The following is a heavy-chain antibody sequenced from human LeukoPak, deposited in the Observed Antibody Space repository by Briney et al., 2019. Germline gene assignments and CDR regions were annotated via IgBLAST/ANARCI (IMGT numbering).Heavy chain of an antibody. V-gene: IGHV3-23*01. CDR2: ISGSGGST. CDR1: GFTFSSYA. D-gene: IGHD3-16*01. CDR3: AKGAEAFDI. J-gene: IGHJ3*02. Sequence: GGSLRLSCAASGFTFSSYAMNWVRQAPGKGLEWVSNISGSGGSTYYAGSVKGRFTISRDNSKNTLYLQMNSLRAEDTAVYFCAKGAEAFDIWGQGTMVTVSS.